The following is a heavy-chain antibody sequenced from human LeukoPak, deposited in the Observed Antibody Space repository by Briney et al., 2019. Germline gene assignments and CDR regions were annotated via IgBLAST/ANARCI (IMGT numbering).Heavy chain of an antibody. CDR3: ARPDSGYSSSRHAFDI. Sequence: PSETLSLTCTVSGGSISSSSYYWGWIRQPPGKGLEWIGSIYYSGSTYYNPSLKSRVTISVDTSKNQFSLRLSSVTAADTAVYYCARPDSGYSSSRHAFDIWGQGTMVTVSS. D-gene: IGHD6-13*01. J-gene: IGHJ3*02. CDR2: IYYSGST. V-gene: IGHV4-39*01. CDR1: GGSISSSSYY.